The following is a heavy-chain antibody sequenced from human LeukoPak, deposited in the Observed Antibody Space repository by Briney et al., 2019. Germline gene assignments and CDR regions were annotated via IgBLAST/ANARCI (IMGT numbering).Heavy chain of an antibody. CDR1: GGTFSSYA. J-gene: IGHJ4*02. D-gene: IGHD3-22*01. V-gene: IGHV1-69*06. CDR3: ARCSPGDSSNFYAVLQY. CDR2: IIPVFGTT. Sequence: SVKVSCKASGGTFSSYAVSWVRLTPGQGLEWLGGIIPVFGTTPYAQKFQAKVTMTADKSTNTAYLEISSLTSDDTAVYYCARCSPGDSSNFYAVLQYWGQGTQVTVST.